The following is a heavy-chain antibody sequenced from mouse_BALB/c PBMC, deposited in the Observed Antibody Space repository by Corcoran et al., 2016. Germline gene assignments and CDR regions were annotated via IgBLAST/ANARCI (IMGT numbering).Heavy chain of an antibody. V-gene: IGHV1S136*01. Sequence: EVKLQQTGPELVKPGASVKMSCKSSGYTFTSYVMHWVKQKPGQGLEWIGYINPYNDGTKYNEKFKGKATLTSDKSSSTAYMELSSLTSEDSAVYYCATGFAYWGQGTLVTVSA. CDR2: INPYNDGT. CDR1: GYTFTSYV. CDR3: ATGFAY. J-gene: IGHJ3*01.